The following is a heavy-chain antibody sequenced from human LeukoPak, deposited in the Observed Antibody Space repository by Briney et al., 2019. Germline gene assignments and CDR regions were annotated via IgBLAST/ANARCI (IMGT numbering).Heavy chain of an antibody. CDR2: ISAYNGNT. CDR1: GYTFTSYG. Sequence: GASVKVSCKASGYTFTSYGISWVRQAPGQGLEWMGWISAYNGNTNYAKKLQGRVTMTTDTSTSTAYMEVRSLRSDDTAVYYCARARHYYDSSGYYYYYYYMDVWGKGTTVTISS. J-gene: IGHJ6*03. CDR3: ARARHYYDSSGYYYYYYYMDV. V-gene: IGHV1-18*01. D-gene: IGHD3-22*01.